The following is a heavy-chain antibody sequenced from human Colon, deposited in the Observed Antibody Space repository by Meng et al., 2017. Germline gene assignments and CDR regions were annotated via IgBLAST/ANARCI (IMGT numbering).Heavy chain of an antibody. CDR1: GFPFSSIR. J-gene: IGHJ4*02. CDR2: ISSGSNFI. CDR3: ARDIPGRLFDN. Sequence: EVQLVESGGGLVKPGGSLRRSCAAAGFPFSSIRMNWVRQAPGKGLEWVSTISSGSNFIYYADSLKGRFTISRDNAKNSLYLQIDSLRAGDTAVYYCARDIPGRLFDNWGQGTLVTVSS. D-gene: IGHD6-6*01. V-gene: IGHV3-21*01.